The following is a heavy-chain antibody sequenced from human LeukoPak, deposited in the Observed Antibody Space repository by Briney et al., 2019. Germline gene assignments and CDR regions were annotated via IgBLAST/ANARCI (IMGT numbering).Heavy chain of an antibody. Sequence: ASVKVSCKASDYTFTGYYIHWVHQAPGQGREWMGWINPSSGDTYYAQKFQGRVTLTRDTSITTANMELSRLRSDDTAVYYCARGSMKNPRHSDYWGQGTLVTVSS. CDR3: ARGSMKNPRHSDY. J-gene: IGHJ4*02. D-gene: IGHD2/OR15-2a*01. CDR1: DYTFTGYY. V-gene: IGHV1-2*02. CDR2: INPSSGDT.